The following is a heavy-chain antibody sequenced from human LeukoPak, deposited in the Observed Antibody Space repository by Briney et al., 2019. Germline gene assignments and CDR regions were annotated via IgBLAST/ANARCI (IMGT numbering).Heavy chain of an antibody. Sequence: SESLSLTCTVSGHSISSGYYWGWIRQPPGKGLEWIGSIYHSGSTYYNPSLKSRVTISVDTSKNQFSLKLSSVTAADTAVYYCAREYGDLYSFDYWGQGTLVTVSS. D-gene: IGHD4-17*01. V-gene: IGHV4-38-2*02. J-gene: IGHJ4*02. CDR2: IYHSGST. CDR3: AREYGDLYSFDY. CDR1: GHSISSGYY.